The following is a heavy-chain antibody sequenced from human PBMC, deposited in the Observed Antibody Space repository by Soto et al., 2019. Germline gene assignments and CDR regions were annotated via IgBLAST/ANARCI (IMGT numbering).Heavy chain of an antibody. CDR3: TTDTWSSSFWENYYGMDV. CDR1: GFTFSNAW. V-gene: IGHV3-15*07. D-gene: IGHD6-13*01. J-gene: IGHJ6*02. CDR2: IKSKTDGGTT. Sequence: GGSLRLSCAASGFTFSNAWMNWVRQAPGKGLEWVGRIKSKTDGGTTDYAAPVKDRFTISRDDSKNTLYLQMNSLKTEDTAVYYCTTDTWSSSFWENYYGMDVWGQGTTVTVSS.